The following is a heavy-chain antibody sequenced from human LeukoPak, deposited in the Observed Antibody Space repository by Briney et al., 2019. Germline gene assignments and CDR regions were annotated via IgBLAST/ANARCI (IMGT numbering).Heavy chain of an antibody. CDR3: ARDPSPRTSYYYYYMDV. CDR1: GFTFSSYS. Sequence: GGSLRLSCAASGFTFSSYSMNWVRQAPGKGLEWVSSISSFSGYIYYADSVKGRFTISRDNAKNSLHLQMNSLRVEDTAVYYCARDPSPRTSYYYYYMDVWGKGTTVTVSS. CDR2: ISSFSGYI. V-gene: IGHV3-21*01. D-gene: IGHD2-2*01. J-gene: IGHJ6*03.